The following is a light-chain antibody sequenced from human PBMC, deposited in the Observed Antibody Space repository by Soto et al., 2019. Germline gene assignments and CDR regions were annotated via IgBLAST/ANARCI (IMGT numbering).Light chain of an antibody. J-gene: IGKJ2*01. CDR2: AAS. CDR3: QQANSCPPYT. CDR1: QGISSW. V-gene: IGKV1-12*01. Sequence: DIQMTQSPSSVSASVGDRVTITCRASQGISSWLAWYQQKPGKAPKLLIYAASSLQSGVPSRFRGSVAGTDCSLTISSRQPEDCATYDCQQANSCPPYTFGQGTKRESK.